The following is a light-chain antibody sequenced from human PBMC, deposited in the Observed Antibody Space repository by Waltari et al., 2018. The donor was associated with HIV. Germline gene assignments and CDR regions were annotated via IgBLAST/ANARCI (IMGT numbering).Light chain of an antibody. CDR2: KNN. CDR3: ASWDDRLSGQGV. CDR1: ISNLEKNT. Sequence: QPMLTQPPSASGIPGQTVTIPCSGTISNLEKNTVHWYPPFPETAPKLLIYKNNQRPSGVRDRFSGSKSGSSASLAIRGLQSEDEADYYCASWDDRLSGQGVFGGVTRLTVL. J-gene: IGLJ3*02. V-gene: IGLV1-44*01.